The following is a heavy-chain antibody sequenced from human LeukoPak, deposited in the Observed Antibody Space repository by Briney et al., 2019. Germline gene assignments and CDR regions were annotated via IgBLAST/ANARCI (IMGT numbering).Heavy chain of an antibody. CDR3: AIRKGCSSTSCYKGFDY. J-gene: IGHJ4*02. D-gene: IGHD2-2*02. V-gene: IGHV4-4*02. CDR1: GGSISSNNW. Sequence: SGTLSLTCAVSGGSISSNNWWWSWVRQPPGKGLEWIGEIYHSGSTNYNPSLKSRVTISVDNSKNQFSLKLSSVTAADTAVYYCAIRKGCSSTSCYKGFDYWGQGTLVTVSS. CDR2: IYHSGST.